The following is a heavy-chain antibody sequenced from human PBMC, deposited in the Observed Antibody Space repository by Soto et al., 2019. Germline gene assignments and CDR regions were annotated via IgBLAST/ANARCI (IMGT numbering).Heavy chain of an antibody. V-gene: IGHV4-59*12. CDR2: IYYSGST. Sequence: SETLSLTCTVSGGSISSYYWSWIRQPPGKGLEWIGYIYYSGSTNYNPSLKSRVTISVDTSKNQFSLKLNSVTPEDTAVYYCAREDIVVVPAAMLYWFDPWGQGTLVTVSS. J-gene: IGHJ5*02. CDR1: GGSISSYY. D-gene: IGHD2-2*01. CDR3: AREDIVVVPAAMLYWFDP.